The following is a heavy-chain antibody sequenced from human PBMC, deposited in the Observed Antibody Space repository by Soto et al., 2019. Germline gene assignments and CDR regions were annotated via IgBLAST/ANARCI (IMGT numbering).Heavy chain of an antibody. Sequence: EVQLVESGGGLVQPGRSLRLSCAASGFTFDDYAMHWVRQAPGKGLEWVSGISWNSGSIGYAVSVKGRFTISRDNAKNSLYLQMNSLRAEDTALYYCAKAAETYYYYYYMDVWGKGTTVTVSS. J-gene: IGHJ6*03. V-gene: IGHV3-9*01. CDR3: AKAAETYYYYYYMDV. CDR1: GFTFDDYA. CDR2: ISWNSGSI.